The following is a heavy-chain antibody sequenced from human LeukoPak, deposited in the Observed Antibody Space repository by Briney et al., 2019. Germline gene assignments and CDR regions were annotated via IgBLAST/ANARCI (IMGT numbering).Heavy chain of an antibody. CDR1: GFTFSRIA. CDR2: ISYDGSNK. J-gene: IGHJ4*02. V-gene: IGHV3-30*18. Sequence: GGSLRLSCAASGFTFSRIAMTWVRQAPGKGLEWVAVISYDGSNKYYADSVKGRFTISRDNSKNTLYLQMNSLRAEDTAVYYCAKGVYCGGDCTYYFDYWGQGTLVTVSS. D-gene: IGHD2-21*02. CDR3: AKGVYCGGDCTYYFDY.